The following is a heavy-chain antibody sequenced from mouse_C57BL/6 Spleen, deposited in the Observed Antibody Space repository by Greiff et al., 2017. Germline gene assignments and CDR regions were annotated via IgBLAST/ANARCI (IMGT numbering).Heavy chain of an antibody. CDR2: IDPSDSYT. CDR3: ALITTVVDAY. CDR1: GYTFTSYW. Sequence: QVQLQQPGAELAMPGASVKLSCKASGYTFTSYWMHWVKQRPGQGLEWIGEIDPSDSYTNYNQKFKGKSTLTVDKSSSTAYMQRSSLTSEDSAVXSCALITTVVDAYWGQGTLVTVSA. V-gene: IGHV1-69*01. J-gene: IGHJ3*01. D-gene: IGHD1-1*01.